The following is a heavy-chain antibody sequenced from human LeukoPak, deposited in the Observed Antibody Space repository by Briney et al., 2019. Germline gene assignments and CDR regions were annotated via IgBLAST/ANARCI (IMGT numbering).Heavy chain of an antibody. Sequence: SQTLSLTCTVSGGSISSYYWSWIRQPPGKGLEWIGYIYYSGSTNYNPSLKSRVTISVDTSKNQFSLKLSSVTAADTAVYYCARSYGDDFDYWGQGTLVTVSS. D-gene: IGHD4-17*01. J-gene: IGHJ4*02. CDR1: GGSISSYY. V-gene: IGHV4-59*01. CDR2: IYYSGST. CDR3: ARSYGDDFDY.